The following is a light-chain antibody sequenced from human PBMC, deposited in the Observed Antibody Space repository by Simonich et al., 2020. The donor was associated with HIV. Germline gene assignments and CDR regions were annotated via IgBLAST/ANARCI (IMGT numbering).Light chain of an antibody. CDR1: SSDVGGYNY. J-gene: IGLJ3*02. Sequence: QSALTQPRSVSGSPGQSVTISCTGASSDVGGYNYVSCYQQHPGKAPKLMIYDVSKWPSGVSLRFSGSKSGNTASLSISGLQAEDEADYYCASYTSSTTWVFGGGTKLTVL. CDR2: DVS. V-gene: IGLV2-11*01. CDR3: ASYTSSTTWV.